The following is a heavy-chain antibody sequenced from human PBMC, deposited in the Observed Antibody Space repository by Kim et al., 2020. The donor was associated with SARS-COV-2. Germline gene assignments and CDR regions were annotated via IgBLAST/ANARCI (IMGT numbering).Heavy chain of an antibody. Sequence: SETLSLTCAVYGGSFSGYYWSWIRQPPGKGLEWIGEINHSGSTNYNPSLKSRVTISVDTSKNQFSLKLSSVTAADTAVYYCARGYISLSLVFYYYYMDVWGKGTTVTVSS. V-gene: IGHV4-34*01. CDR3: ARGYISLSLVFYYYYMDV. J-gene: IGHJ6*03. CDR1: GGSFSGYY. D-gene: IGHD6-6*01. CDR2: INHSGST.